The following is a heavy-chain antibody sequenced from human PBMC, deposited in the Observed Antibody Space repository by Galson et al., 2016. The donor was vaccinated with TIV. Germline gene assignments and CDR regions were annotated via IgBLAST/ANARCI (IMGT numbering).Heavy chain of an antibody. V-gene: IGHV1-2*02. CDR2: INPDNGDT. CDR3: ARDVGSSSTSWCDP. J-gene: IGHJ5*02. Sequence: SVKVSCKASEDTFTAYYIHWVRQAPGLGLEWMGWINPDNGDTNYAQKFEGRVTMTRDTSMTTVYMDLSSLKSDDTAVYYCARDVGSSSTSWCDPWGQGTLVTVSS. D-gene: IGHD6-6*01. CDR1: EDTFTAYY.